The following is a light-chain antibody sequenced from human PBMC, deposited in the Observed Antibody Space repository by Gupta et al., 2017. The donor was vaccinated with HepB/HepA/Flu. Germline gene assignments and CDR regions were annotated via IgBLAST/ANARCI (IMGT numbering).Light chain of an antibody. J-gene: IGKJ2*01. CDR3: HQYGSSTPYT. CDR1: QSVSSSY. CDR2: GAS. V-gene: IGKV3-20*01. Sequence: EIVLTQSPGTLSLSPGERATLSCRASQSVSSSYLAWYQQKPGQAPSLLIYGASSRATGIPDRFSGSVSGTDFTLTISRREPEDFAVYYCHQYGSSTPYTFGQGTKLEIK.